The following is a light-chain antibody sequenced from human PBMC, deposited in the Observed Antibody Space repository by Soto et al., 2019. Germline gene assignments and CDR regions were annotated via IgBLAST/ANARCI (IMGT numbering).Light chain of an antibody. CDR2: DNN. Sequence: QLVLTQPPSVSGAPGQRVTISCTGSSSNIGAGYGVYWYQQLPGTAPKLLIYDNNNRPSGVPDRFSGSRSGTSASLAITGLQAEDEADYYCQSYDGSLGGSVVFGGGTQLTVL. CDR1: SSNIGAGYG. J-gene: IGLJ2*01. CDR3: QSYDGSLGGSVV. V-gene: IGLV1-40*01.